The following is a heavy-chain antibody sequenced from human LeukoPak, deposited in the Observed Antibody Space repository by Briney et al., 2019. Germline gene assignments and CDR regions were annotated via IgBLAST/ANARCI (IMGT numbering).Heavy chain of an antibody. CDR1: GFTFSSYA. V-gene: IGHV3-64*01. Sequence: GGSLRLSCAASGFTFSSYAMHWVRQAPGKGLEYVSAISSNGGSTYYANSVKGRFTISRDNSKNTPYLQMGSLRAEDMAVYYCARSIAAAGTNWGQGTLVTVSS. CDR2: ISSNGGST. CDR3: ARSIAAAGTN. J-gene: IGHJ1*01. D-gene: IGHD6-13*01.